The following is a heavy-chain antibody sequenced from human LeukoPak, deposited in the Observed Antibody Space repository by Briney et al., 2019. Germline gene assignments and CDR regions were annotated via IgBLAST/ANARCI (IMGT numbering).Heavy chain of an antibody. J-gene: IGHJ1*01. CDR2: IYYSGST. D-gene: IGHD3-22*01. CDR3: ARGVSYYDSSGYYNEYFQH. Sequence: PSETLSLTCTVSGGSISSYYWSWIRQPPGKRLEWIGYIYYSGSTNYNPSLKSRVAISVDTSKNQFSLKLSSVTAADTAVYYCARGVSYYDSSGYYNEYFQHWGQGTLVTVSS. V-gene: IGHV4-59*08. CDR1: GGSISSYY.